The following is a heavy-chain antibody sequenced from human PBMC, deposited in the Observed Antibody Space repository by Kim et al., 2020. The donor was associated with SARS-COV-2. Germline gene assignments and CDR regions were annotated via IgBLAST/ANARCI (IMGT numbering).Heavy chain of an antibody. V-gene: IGHV3-23*01. J-gene: IGHJ5*02. CDR3: AKSLEGGTGECLDP. D-gene: IGHD2-8*02. CDR2: ISGGGDSS. Sequence: GGSLRLSCAASGFTLSSYAVSWVRQAPGKGLEWVSAISGGGDSSYYADSVKGRFTIFRDNSKNTLYLQMNSLRADDTAEYYCAKSLEGGTGECLDPWGQG. CDR1: GFTLSSYA.